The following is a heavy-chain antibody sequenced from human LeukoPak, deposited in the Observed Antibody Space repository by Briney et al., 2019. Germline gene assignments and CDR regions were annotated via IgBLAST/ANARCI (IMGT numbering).Heavy chain of an antibody. D-gene: IGHD5-12*01. CDR3: AKTVDIVATVDY. CDR1: GGSISNFY. V-gene: IGHV4-38-2*02. Sequence: PSETLSLTCSVSGGSISNFYWGWIRQPPGKGLEWIGSIYHSGSTYYNPSLKSRVTISVDTSKNQFSLKLSSVTAADTAVYYCAKTVDIVATVDYWGQGTLVTVSS. J-gene: IGHJ4*02. CDR2: IYHSGST.